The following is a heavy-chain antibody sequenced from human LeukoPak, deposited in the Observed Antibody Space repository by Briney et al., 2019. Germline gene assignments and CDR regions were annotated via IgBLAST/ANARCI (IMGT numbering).Heavy chain of an antibody. CDR3: ARGSRKFSYRLDP. CDR1: GGTFSSYA. J-gene: IGHJ5*02. V-gene: IGHV1-69*05. Sequence: SVKVTCKASGGTFSSYAISWVRQAPGQGLEWMGRIIPIFGTANYAQKFQGRVTITTDESTSTAYMELSSLRSEDTAVYYCARGSRKFSYRLDPWGQGTLVTVSS. CDR2: IIPIFGTA. D-gene: IGHD5-18*01.